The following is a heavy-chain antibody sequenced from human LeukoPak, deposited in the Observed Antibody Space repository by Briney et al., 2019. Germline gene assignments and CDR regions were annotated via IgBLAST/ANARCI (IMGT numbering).Heavy chain of an antibody. Sequence: SETLSLTCTASGYSISSGYYWGWIRQPPGKGLEWIGSIYHSGSTYYNPSLKSRVTISVDTSKNQFSLKLSSVTAADTAVYYCASRTASGYYYYMDVWGKGTTVTVSS. J-gene: IGHJ6*03. CDR2: IYHSGST. CDR1: GYSISSGYY. CDR3: ASRTASGYYYYMDV. V-gene: IGHV4-38-2*02. D-gene: IGHD5-18*01.